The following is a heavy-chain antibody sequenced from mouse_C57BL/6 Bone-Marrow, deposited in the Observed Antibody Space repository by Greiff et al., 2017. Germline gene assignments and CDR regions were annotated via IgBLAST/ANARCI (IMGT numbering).Heavy chain of an antibody. J-gene: IGHJ2*01. Sequence: QVQLQQPGAELVKPGASVKLSCKASGYTFTSYWMQWVKQRPGQGLEWIGEIDPSDSYNNYNQKFKGKATLTVDKSSRTAYMQLSSLTSEDSAVYYCARYDGSSYCYVDYWGQGTTLTVSS. D-gene: IGHD1-1*01. V-gene: IGHV1-50*01. CDR1: GYTFTSYW. CDR3: ARYDGSSYCYVDY. CDR2: IDPSDSYN.